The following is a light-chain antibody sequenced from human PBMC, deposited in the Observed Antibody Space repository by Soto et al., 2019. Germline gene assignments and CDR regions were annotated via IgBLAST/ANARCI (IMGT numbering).Light chain of an antibody. CDR3: NSYTSSRTYV. Sequence: QSALTQPASVSGSPGQSITISCTGTSSDAGGFNYVSWYQQHPGKAPKLMIYDVTNRPSGVSYRFSGSKSGNTASLTISGLQAEDEADYYCNSYTSSRTYVFGTGTKLTVL. J-gene: IGLJ1*01. CDR1: SSDAGGFNY. V-gene: IGLV2-14*03. CDR2: DVT.